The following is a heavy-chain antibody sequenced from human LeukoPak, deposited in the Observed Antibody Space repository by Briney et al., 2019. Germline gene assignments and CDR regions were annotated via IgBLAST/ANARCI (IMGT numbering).Heavy chain of an antibody. CDR3: AREPPFSSGWSHILFDY. Sequence: GRSLRLPCAPSGFTFDNYAMHWVRQAPGKGLEWVALISYDGGNIYYSDSVKGRFTISRDNSKNMLYLQMNSLRPDDADTDYYAREPPFSSGWSHILFDYWGQGTLVTVSS. CDR2: ISYDGGNI. D-gene: IGHD6-13*01. J-gene: IGHJ4*02. CDR1: GFTFDNYA. V-gene: IGHV3-30*04.